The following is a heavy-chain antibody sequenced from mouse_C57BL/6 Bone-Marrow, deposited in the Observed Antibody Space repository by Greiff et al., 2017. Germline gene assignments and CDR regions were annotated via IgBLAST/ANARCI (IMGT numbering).Heavy chain of an antibody. V-gene: IGHV5-4*01. CDR1: GFTFSSYA. CDR3: TREGITTVVASYAMDY. D-gene: IGHD1-1*01. J-gene: IGHJ4*01. Sequence: EVQRVESGGGLVKPGGSLKLSCAASGFTFSSYAMSWVRQTPEQRLEWVATISDGGSYTYYPDNVKGRFTISRDNAKNNLYLQMSHLKSEDTAMYYCTREGITTVVASYAMDYWGQGTSVTVSS. CDR2: ISDGGSYT.